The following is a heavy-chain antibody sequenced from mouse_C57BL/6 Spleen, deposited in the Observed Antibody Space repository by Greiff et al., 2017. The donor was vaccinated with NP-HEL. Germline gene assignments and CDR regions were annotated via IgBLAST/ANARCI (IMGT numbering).Heavy chain of an antibody. V-gene: IGHV2-9*01. J-gene: IGHJ4*01. D-gene: IGHD2-4*01. CDR3: AINDYDEGYYAMDY. CDR2: IWGGGST. Sequence: VQLVESGPGLVAPSQSLSITCTVSGFSLTSYGVDWVRQPPGKGLEWLGVIWGGGSTNYNSALKSRLSISKDNSKSQVFLKMNSLQTDDTAMYYCAINDYDEGYYAMDYWGQGTSVTVSS. CDR1: GFSLTSYG.